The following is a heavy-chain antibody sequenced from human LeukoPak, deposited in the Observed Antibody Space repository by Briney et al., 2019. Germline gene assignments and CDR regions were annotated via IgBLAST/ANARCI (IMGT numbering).Heavy chain of an antibody. CDR2: ISSRSNTI. V-gene: IGHV3-48*04. J-gene: IGHJ4*02. Sequence: GGSLRLSCAASGFTFSSYSMNWVRQAPGKGLEWVSYISSRSNTIYYADSVKGRFTISRDNAKNSLYLQMNSLRAGDTAVYYCASSLDYYASSGLDYWGQGTLVTVSS. CDR1: GFTFSSYS. CDR3: ASSLDYYASSGLDY. D-gene: IGHD3-22*01.